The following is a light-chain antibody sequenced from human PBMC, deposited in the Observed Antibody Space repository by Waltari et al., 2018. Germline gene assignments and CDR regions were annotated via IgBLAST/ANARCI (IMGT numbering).Light chain of an antibody. Sequence: QSALTQPRSVSGSPGQSVTISCTGTSSDVGGYNYVSWYQQHPGKAPKFMIYDVSERPSGVPERFSGSKSGNTASLTISGLQAEDEADYYCCSYAGSYNLVFGGGTKLTVL. J-gene: IGLJ2*01. CDR3: CSYAGSYNLV. V-gene: IGLV2-11*01. CDR2: DVS. CDR1: SSDVGGYNY.